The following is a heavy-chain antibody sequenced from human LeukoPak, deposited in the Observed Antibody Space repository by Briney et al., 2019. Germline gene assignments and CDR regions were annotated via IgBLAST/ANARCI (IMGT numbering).Heavy chain of an antibody. CDR2: IGISSGNT. J-gene: IGHJ4*02. Sequence: GGSLRLSCAASGFTFSSYSMNWVRQAPGKGLEWISYIGISSGNTYYADSEKGRFTISGDKARDSLYLQMNSLRVEDTAVYYCARDYKYAFDNWGQGTLVTVSS. CDR3: ARDYKYAFDN. V-gene: IGHV3-48*01. CDR1: GFTFSSYS. D-gene: IGHD5-24*01.